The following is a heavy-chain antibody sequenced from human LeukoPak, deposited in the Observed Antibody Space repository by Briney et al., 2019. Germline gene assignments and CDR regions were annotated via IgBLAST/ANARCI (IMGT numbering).Heavy chain of an antibody. Sequence: GVSVKVSCKASGGTFSSYTISWVRQAPGQGLEWMGRIIPILGIANYAQKFQGRVTITADKSTSTAYMELSSLRSEDTAVYYCAREGYYDSSGLRYFDYWGQGTLVTVSS. J-gene: IGHJ4*02. CDR1: GGTFSSYT. D-gene: IGHD3-22*01. CDR3: AREGYYDSSGLRYFDY. V-gene: IGHV1-69*04. CDR2: IIPILGIA.